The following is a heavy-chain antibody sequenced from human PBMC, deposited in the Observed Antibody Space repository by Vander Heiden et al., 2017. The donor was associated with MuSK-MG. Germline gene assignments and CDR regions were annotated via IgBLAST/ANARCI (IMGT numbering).Heavy chain of an antibody. V-gene: IGHV3-7*04. CDR3: ARVSKYLDTPMETDS. CDR2: INQDGREK. Sequence: EVQLVESGAALVQPGRSLRLSCTASGFIFSTSWMSWVRQAPGKGLEWVANINQDGREKYYVDSVRGRFTISRDNTKNSLSLQMNSLRDDDTAVYYCARVSKYLDTPMETDSWGQGALVTVSS. J-gene: IGHJ4*02. CDR1: GFIFSTSW. D-gene: IGHD3-9*01.